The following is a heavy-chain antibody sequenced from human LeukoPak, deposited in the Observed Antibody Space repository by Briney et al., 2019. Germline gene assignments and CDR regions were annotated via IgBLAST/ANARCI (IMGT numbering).Heavy chain of an antibody. CDR1: GFTFNNYA. Sequence: PGGSLRLSCAASGFTFNNYAMTWVRQAPGKGLEWVSTISTSGDSTYYADSVKGRFTISRDNSKNTLYLQMNRLRAEDTALHYCARARYCSSTSCFLDYWGQGTLVTVSS. D-gene: IGHD2-2*01. V-gene: IGHV3-23*01. CDR3: ARARYCSSTSCFLDY. CDR2: ISTSGDST. J-gene: IGHJ4*02.